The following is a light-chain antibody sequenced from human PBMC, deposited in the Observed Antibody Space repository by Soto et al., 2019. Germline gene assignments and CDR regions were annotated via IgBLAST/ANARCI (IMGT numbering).Light chain of an antibody. J-gene: IGLJ1*01. CDR1: SSDLGGYNY. CDR3: SSYTSSNTLV. V-gene: IGLV2-14*01. CDR2: EVS. Sequence: QSALTQPASVSGSPGQSITISCTGTSSDLGGYNYVSWYQQHPGKAPKLMIYEVSYRPSGVSNRFSGSKSGNTASLTISGLQAEDEADYYCSSYTSSNTLVFGTGTKVTVL.